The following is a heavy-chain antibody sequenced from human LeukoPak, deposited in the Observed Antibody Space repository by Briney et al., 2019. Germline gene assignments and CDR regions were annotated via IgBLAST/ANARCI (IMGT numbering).Heavy chain of an antibody. CDR1: GFTFSSYA. Sequence: GGSLRLSCAASGFTFSSYAMSWVRQAPGKGLVWVSRSNSDESSTSYADSVKGRFTISRDNAKETVYLQMNSLRVEDTAIYYCTRHYGTGFYGMDVWGQGTTVTVSS. D-gene: IGHD3-10*01. CDR3: TRHYGTGFYGMDV. V-gene: IGHV3-74*01. CDR2: SNSDESST. J-gene: IGHJ6*02.